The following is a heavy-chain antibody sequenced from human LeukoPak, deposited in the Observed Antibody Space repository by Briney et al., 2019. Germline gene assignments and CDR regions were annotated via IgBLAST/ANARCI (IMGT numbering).Heavy chain of an antibody. CDR3: AKNQITVADAFDI. V-gene: IGHV3-23*01. J-gene: IGHJ3*02. CDR1: GFTFSSYE. Sequence: PGGSLRLSCEASGFTFSSYEMNWVRQAPGKGLERVSAISGGGGNTYYADSVKGRFTISRDNSKKTLYLQMNSLRAEDTAVYYCAKNQITVADAFDIWGQGTMVTVSS. CDR2: ISGGGGNT. D-gene: IGHD6-19*01.